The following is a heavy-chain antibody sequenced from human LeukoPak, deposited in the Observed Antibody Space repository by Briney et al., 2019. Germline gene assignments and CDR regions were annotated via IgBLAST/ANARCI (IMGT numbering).Heavy chain of an antibody. J-gene: IGHJ4*02. CDR2: ISGGGNST. D-gene: IGHD2-15*01. Sequence: PGGSLRLSCAASGFTFSNYAMSWVRQAPGKGLEWVSAISGGGNSTYYADSVKGRFTISRDNSKNTLFLQMNSLRAEDMAVYYCAKARAVVVVAATNYWGQGTLVTVSS. V-gene: IGHV3-23*01. CDR1: GFTFSNYA. CDR3: AKARAVVVVAATNY.